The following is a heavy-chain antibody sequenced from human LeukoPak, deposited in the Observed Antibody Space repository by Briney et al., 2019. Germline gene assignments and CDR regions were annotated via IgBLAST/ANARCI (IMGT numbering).Heavy chain of an antibody. D-gene: IGHD5-18*01. J-gene: IGHJ1*01. Sequence: GGSLRLSCAASGFTFSSYAMHWDRQAPGKGLEWVAVISYDGSNKYYADSVKGRFTISRDNSKNTLYLQMNSLRAEDTAVYYCAREVDTDLEYFQHWGQGTLVTVSS. CDR1: GFTFSSYA. V-gene: IGHV3-30-3*01. CDR3: AREVDTDLEYFQH. CDR2: ISYDGSNK.